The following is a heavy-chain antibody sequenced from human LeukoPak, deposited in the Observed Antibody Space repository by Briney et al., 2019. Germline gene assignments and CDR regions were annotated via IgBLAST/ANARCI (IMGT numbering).Heavy chain of an antibody. Sequence: GGSLRLSCAASAFSLSAYNMNWVRQAPGKGLEWVSSISYTGTYIYYADSVKGRFTISRDNSKNTLYLQMNSLRAEDTALYYCAKGFGDYFPFDYWGQGTLVSVPS. D-gene: IGHD4-17*01. CDR3: AKGFGDYFPFDY. CDR1: AFSLSAYN. V-gene: IGHV3-21*04. J-gene: IGHJ4*02. CDR2: ISYTGTYI.